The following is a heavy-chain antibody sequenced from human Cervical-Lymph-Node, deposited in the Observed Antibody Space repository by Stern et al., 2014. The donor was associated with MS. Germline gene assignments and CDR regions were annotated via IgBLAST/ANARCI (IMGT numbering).Heavy chain of an antibody. CDR2: VWYDVIEK. Sequence: MQLVESGGGVVQPGRSLRLSCAASGFTFSTYGMHWVRQAPGKGLEWVAVVWYDVIEKFYAESIKGRFTISRDNSKNTLYLQMNSLRAEDTAVYFCARDGVTRTTRADYWGQGTLVTVSS. J-gene: IGHJ4*02. CDR1: GFTFSTYG. D-gene: IGHD1-1*01. V-gene: IGHV3-33*01. CDR3: ARDGVTRTTRADY.